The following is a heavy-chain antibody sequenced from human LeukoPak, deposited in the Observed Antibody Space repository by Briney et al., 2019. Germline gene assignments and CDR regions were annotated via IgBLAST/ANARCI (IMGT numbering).Heavy chain of an antibody. D-gene: IGHD1-1*01. CDR2: INHSGST. V-gene: IGHV4-34*01. CDR1: GGSFSGYY. J-gene: IGHJ5*02. Sequence: PSETLSLTCAVYGGSFSGYYWSWIRQPPGKGLEWIGEINHSGSTNYNPSLKSRVTISVDTSKNQFSLKLSSVTAADTAVYYCARGRQLERPGRPFDPWGQGTLVTVSS. CDR3: ARGRQLERPGRPFDP.